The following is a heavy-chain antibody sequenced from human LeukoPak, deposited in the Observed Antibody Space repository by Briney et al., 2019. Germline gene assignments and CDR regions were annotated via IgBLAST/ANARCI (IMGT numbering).Heavy chain of an antibody. CDR2: IRTSSSTT. CDR1: GFAFSSYS. Sequence: AGGSLRLSCAASGFAFSSYSMNWVRQAPGKGLEWVSYIRTSSSTTYYADSVKGRFTISRDNANNSLYLQMSSLRPEDTAVYYCAREHSSSSGLAFDIWGQGTMVTVSS. V-gene: IGHV3-48*01. CDR3: AREHSSSSGLAFDI. J-gene: IGHJ3*02. D-gene: IGHD6-6*01.